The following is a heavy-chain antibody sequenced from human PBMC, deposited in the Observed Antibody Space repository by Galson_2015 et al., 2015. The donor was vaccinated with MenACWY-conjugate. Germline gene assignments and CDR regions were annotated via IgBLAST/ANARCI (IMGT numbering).Heavy chain of an antibody. D-gene: IGHD3-10*01. CDR2: INAGNGNT. J-gene: IGHJ5*02. CDR1: GYTFTSYG. CDR3: ARNPKVTMPRGAGWFDP. Sequence: SVKVSCKASGYTFTSYGMHWVRQAPGQRLEWMGWINAGNGNTKYAQKFQGRVTMTRDTSASTAYMELSSLTSEDTAVYYCARNPKVTMPRGAGWFDPWGQGTQVIVSS. V-gene: IGHV1-3*01.